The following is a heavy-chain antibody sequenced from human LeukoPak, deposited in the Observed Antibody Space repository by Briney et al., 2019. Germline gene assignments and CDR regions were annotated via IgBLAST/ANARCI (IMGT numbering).Heavy chain of an antibody. D-gene: IGHD3-22*01. CDR2: IIHSGST. CDR3: ARHGFIYDSSLSVYTVGGAY. CDR1: GGSFSGYY. Sequence: PSETLSLTCAVYGGSFSGYYWSWIRQPPGKGLEWIGEIIHSGSTNYNPSLKSRVTISVDTSKNQFSLRLSSVTAADTAVYYCARHGFIYDSSLSVYTVGGAYWGQGTLVTVSS. J-gene: IGHJ4*02. V-gene: IGHV4-34*12.